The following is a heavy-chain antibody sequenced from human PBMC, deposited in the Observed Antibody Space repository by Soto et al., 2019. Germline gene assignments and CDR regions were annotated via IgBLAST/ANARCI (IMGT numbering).Heavy chain of an antibody. Sequence: QITLKESGPTLVKPTQTLTLTCTFSGFSLPTARVGVGWIRQPPGKALEWLAVIYWDDTKTYRPSPKSRLTITQDTSKNQVALTMTDMDPVDTATYYCAHAYGGRSLYWGQGTLVTVSS. V-gene: IGHV2-5*02. CDR3: AHAYGGRSLY. D-gene: IGHD1-26*01. CDR1: GFSLPTARVG. J-gene: IGHJ4*02. CDR2: IYWDDTK.